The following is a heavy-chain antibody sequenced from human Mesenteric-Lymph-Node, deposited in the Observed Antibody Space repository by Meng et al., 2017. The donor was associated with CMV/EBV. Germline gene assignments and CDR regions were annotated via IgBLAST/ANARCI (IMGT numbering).Heavy chain of an antibody. CDR2: INNRGGT. Sequence: YWGWIRQPVGRGLGWIGAINNRGGTNSNTALERRVTLSVDTSKNQLSLTLASLTAADTAVYYCARVEVQALSRQTIFGVPTPCFDYWGQGILVTVSS. J-gene: IGHJ4*02. V-gene: IGHV4-34*01. CDR3: ARVEVQALSRQTIFGVPTPCFDY. CDR1: Y. D-gene: IGHD3-3*01.